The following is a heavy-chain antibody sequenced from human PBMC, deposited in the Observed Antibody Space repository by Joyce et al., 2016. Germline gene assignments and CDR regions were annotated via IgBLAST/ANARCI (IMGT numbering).Heavy chain of an antibody. V-gene: IGHV3-33*03. Sequence: QVQLAESGGGVVQPGRSLRLSCAASGFSFSNYVMHWVRQAPGKGLVWVAVIWHNGNNKYYADSVKGRFTISRDNSKNTLDLQMNSLRAEDTAVYYCATLGTSGFDYWGQGTLVTVAS. CDR3: ATLGTSGFDY. D-gene: IGHD3-16*01. CDR2: IWHNGNNK. J-gene: IGHJ4*02. CDR1: GFSFSNYV.